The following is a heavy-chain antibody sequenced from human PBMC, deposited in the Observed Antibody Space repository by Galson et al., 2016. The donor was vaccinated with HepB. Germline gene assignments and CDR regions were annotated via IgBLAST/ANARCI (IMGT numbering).Heavy chain of an antibody. CDR2: TYYWSKWYY. CDR3: AREPPVVSPTYYYYMDV. J-gene: IGHJ6*03. CDR1: GDSVSSNNAG. D-gene: IGHD2-2*01. Sequence: CAISGDSVSSNNAGWNWTRQSPSRGLEWLGKTYYWSKWYYDYSVSLKGRITISPDTSKNKFSLHRNSVTPEDTAVYYCAREPPVVSPTYYYYMDVWGEGTTVTVSS. V-gene: IGHV6-1*01.